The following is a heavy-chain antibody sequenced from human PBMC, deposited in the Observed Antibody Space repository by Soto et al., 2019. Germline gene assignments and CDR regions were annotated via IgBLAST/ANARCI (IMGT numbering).Heavy chain of an antibody. J-gene: IGHJ6*02. V-gene: IGHV1-69*06. D-gene: IGHD2-15*01. CDR1: GGTFSSYA. CDR2: IIPIFGTA. Sequence: APVKVSCKASGGTFSSYAISWVRQAPGQGLEWMGGIIPIFGTANYAQKFQGRVTITADKSTSTAYMELSSLRSEDTAVYYCARDCSGGSCYATYYYYGMDVWGQGTTVTVSS. CDR3: ARDCSGGSCYATYYYYGMDV.